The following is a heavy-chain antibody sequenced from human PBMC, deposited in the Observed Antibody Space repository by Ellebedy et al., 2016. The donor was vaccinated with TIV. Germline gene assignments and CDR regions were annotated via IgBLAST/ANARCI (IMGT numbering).Heavy chain of an antibody. Sequence: SETLSLXXTVSGGSIRSRNYYWGWIRQPPGKGLERIGSIFYSGTTYYNPSLRSRVSISVDTSKNQFSLKVNSVTAADTALYYCARPQQLIFDAFDIWGRGTMVTVSS. D-gene: IGHD6-13*01. J-gene: IGHJ3*02. V-gene: IGHV4-39*01. CDR2: IFYSGTT. CDR3: ARPQQLIFDAFDI. CDR1: GGSIRSRNYY.